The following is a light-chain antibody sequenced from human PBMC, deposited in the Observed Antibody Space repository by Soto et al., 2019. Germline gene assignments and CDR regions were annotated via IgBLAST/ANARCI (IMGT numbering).Light chain of an antibody. V-gene: IGKV3D-20*01. CDR3: QQYGTSTRT. CDR1: QSFNGY. Sequence: EIVLTQSPATLSLSPGERATLSCGASQSFNGYLAWYHQKPGLAPRLLIYDASRRAPGIPDRFSGGGSGTDFSLTISRLEPEDFAVYYCQQYGTSTRTFGQGTKVEIK. J-gene: IGKJ1*01. CDR2: DAS.